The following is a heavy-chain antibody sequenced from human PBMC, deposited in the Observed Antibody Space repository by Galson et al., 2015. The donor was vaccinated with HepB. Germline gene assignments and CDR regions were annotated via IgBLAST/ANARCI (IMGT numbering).Heavy chain of an antibody. J-gene: IGHJ4*02. Sequence: SVKVSCTASGFTFTSYYMHWVRQAPGQGLEWMGIINPSGGSTSYAQKVQGRVTMTRDTSTSTVYMELSSLRSEDTAVYYCATQHSRGYSSIGDYWGQGTLVTVSS. CDR2: INPSGGST. D-gene: IGHD3-22*01. V-gene: IGHV1-46*01. CDR3: ATQHSRGYSSIGDY. CDR1: GFTFTSYY.